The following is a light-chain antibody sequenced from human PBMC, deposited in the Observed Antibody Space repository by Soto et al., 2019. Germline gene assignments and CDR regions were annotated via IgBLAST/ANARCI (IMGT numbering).Light chain of an antibody. J-gene: IGLJ7*01. CDR1: SSDVGGYNS. CDR3: SSYTSSTTPFV. Sequence: QSALTQPASVSGSPGQSITLSCTGTSSDVGGYNSVSWYQQLPGKVPKLIISEVSNRPSGVAPRFSGSKSGNTASLTISGLQAEYEADYFCSSYTSSTTPFVFGSGTQLTVL. V-gene: IGLV2-14*01. CDR2: EVS.